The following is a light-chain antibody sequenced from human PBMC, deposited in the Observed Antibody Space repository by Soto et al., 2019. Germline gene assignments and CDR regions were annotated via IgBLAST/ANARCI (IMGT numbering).Light chain of an antibody. CDR3: SAYTSSNTLHV. V-gene: IGLV2-14*01. CDR2: EVS. CDR1: SSDIGRYDY. Sequence: QSALTQPASVSGSPGQSITISCTGTSSDIGRYDYVSWYQQHPGKAPKLMIYEVSNRPAGVSNRFSGSKSGNTASLTISGLQADDEADYYCSAYTSSNTLHVFGTGTKLTVL. J-gene: IGLJ1*01.